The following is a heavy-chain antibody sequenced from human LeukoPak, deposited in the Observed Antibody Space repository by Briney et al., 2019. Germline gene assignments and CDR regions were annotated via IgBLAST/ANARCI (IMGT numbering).Heavy chain of an antibody. CDR2: ISHDGSKK. D-gene: IGHD3-10*01. V-gene: IGHV3-30-3*01. CDR1: GFTFSSYA. J-gene: IGHJ4*02. Sequence: TGGSLRLSCAASGFTFSSYAMSWVRQAPGKGLECVAVISHDGSKKYYADFVKGRFTISRDNSKNTLYLHMNSLIPEDTAVYFCAKDWKFYYVSGSFFPDNWGQGTLVTVSS. CDR3: AKDWKFYYVSGSFFPDN.